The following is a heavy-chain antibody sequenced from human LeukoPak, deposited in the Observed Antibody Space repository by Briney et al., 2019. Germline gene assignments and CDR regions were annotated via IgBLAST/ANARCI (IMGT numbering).Heavy chain of an antibody. Sequence: SETPSLTCAVYGGSFSGNYWSWSRQPPGKGLEWIGEINHSGSTNYNPSLKSRVTISVDTSKNQFSLKLSSVTAADTAVYYCARLHRYYLNFDYWGQGTLVTVSS. CDR2: INHSGST. J-gene: IGHJ4*02. CDR3: ARLHRYYLNFDY. D-gene: IGHD2-21*01. CDR1: GGSFSGNY. V-gene: IGHV4-34*01.